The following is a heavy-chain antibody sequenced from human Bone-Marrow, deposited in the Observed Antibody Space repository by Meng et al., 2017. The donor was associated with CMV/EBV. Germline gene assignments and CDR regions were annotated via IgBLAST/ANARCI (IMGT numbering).Heavy chain of an antibody. Sequence: SETLSLTCTVSGGSISSSSYYWGWIRQPPGKGLEWIGSIYYSGSTYYNPSLKSRVTISVDTSKNQFSLKLSSVTAADTAVYYCARDSRRYYGSGSYYYFDYWGQGKLVNVPS. D-gene: IGHD3-10*01. CDR3: ARDSRRYYGSGSYYYFDY. CDR2: IYYSGST. CDR1: GGSISSSSYY. J-gene: IGHJ4*02. V-gene: IGHV4-39*07.